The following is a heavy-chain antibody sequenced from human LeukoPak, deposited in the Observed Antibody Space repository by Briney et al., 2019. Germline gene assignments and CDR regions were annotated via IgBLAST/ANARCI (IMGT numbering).Heavy chain of an antibody. V-gene: IGHV4-39*07. CDR1: GGSISSSSYY. Sequence: PSETLSLTCTVSGGSISSSSYYWGWSRQPPGKGLEWIGSIYYSGSTYYNPSLKSRVTISVDTSKNQFSLKLSSVTAADTAVYYCARLPHDYYYYMDVWGKGTTVTVSS. J-gene: IGHJ6*03. CDR3: ARLPHDYYYYMDV. CDR2: IYYSGST.